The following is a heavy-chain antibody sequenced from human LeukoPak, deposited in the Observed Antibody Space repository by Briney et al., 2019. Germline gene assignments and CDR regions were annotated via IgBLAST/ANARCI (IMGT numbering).Heavy chain of an antibody. CDR3: AKLWVYGSGSYYPSPGHF. Sequence: GGSLRLSCAASGFTFSSYAMSWVRQAPGKGLEWVSAISGSGGSTYYADSVKGRFTISRDNSKNTLYLQMNSLRAEDTAVYYCAKLWVYGSGSYYPSPGHFGGQGTLVTVSS. D-gene: IGHD3-10*01. CDR1: GFTFSSYA. V-gene: IGHV3-23*01. J-gene: IGHJ4*02. CDR2: ISGSGGST.